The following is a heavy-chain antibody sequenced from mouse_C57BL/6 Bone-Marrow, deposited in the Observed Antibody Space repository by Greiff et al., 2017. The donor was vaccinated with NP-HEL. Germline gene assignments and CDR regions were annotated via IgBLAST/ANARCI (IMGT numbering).Heavy chain of an antibody. CDR2: ILPGSGST. D-gene: IGHD1-1*01. Sequence: QVQLQQSGAELMKPGASVKLSCKATGYTFTGYWIEWVKQRPGHGLEWIGEILPGSGSTNYNEKFKGKATFTADTSSNTAYMQLSSLTTEDSGIYYWASGGRYYYGSIWDFEVWGTGTTVTVSS. V-gene: IGHV1-9*01. CDR1: GYTFTGYW. CDR3: ASGGRYYYGSIWDFEV. J-gene: IGHJ1*03.